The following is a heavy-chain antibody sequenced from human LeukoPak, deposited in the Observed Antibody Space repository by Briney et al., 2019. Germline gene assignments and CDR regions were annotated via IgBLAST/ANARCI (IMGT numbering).Heavy chain of an antibody. CDR1: GGSISSYY. V-gene: IGHV4-59*08. J-gene: IGHJ2*01. D-gene: IGHD3-22*01. Sequence: PSETLSLTCTVSGGSISSYYWSWIRQPPGKGLEWIGYIYYSGSTNYNPSLKSRVTISVDTSKNQFSLKLSSVTAADTAVYYCARRAYYYDSSGYPYWYFDLWGRGTLVTVSS. CDR3: ARRAYYYDSSGYPYWYFDL. CDR2: IYYSGST.